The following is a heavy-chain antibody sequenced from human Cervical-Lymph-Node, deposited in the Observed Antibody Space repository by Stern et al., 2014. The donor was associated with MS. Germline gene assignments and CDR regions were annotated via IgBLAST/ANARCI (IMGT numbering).Heavy chain of an antibody. CDR1: GGTFSKFP. J-gene: IGHJ5*02. D-gene: IGHD6-13*01. V-gene: IGHV1-69*01. CDR3: ALSSETSDRWYSLGYDL. CDR2: VFPVFGTP. Sequence: VPLVESLAEVTKPGSSGKVSCKASGGTFSKFPSSWVRQATGHGLEWMGGVFPVFGTPTYAQEFRGRVTITADVSTSTVYMELSSLRSDDTAVYYCALSSETSDRWYSLGYDLWGQGTLVTVSS.